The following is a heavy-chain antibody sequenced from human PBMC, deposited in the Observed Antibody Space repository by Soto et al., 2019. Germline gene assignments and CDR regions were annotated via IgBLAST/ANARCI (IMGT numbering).Heavy chain of an antibody. CDR1: GFTFSSYA. V-gene: IGHV3-30-3*01. CDR2: ISYDGSNK. CDR3: TTVTTVDYYFDY. D-gene: IGHD4-17*01. J-gene: IGHJ4*02. Sequence: QVQLVESGGGVVQPGRSLRLSCAASGFTFSSYAMHWVRQAPGQGLEWVSVISYDGSNKYYAGSVKGRFTISRDNSKNTLYLQMNSLRAEDTAVYYCTTVTTVDYYFDYWGQGTLVTVSS.